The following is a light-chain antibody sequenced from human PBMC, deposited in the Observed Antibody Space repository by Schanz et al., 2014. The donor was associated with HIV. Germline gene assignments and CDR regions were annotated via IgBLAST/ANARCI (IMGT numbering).Light chain of an antibody. J-gene: IGLJ2*01. Sequence: QSVLTQPPSMSAAPGQRVTISCAGSAFNIGQNYVSWFQQFPGTAPKLLIYVNHQRPSDIPDRFSGSKTGTSATLAIVELQTGDEADYYCATWDSTLSAVVFGGGTKLTVL. CDR3: ATWDSTLSAVV. CDR2: VNH. CDR1: AFNIGQNY. V-gene: IGLV1-51*01.